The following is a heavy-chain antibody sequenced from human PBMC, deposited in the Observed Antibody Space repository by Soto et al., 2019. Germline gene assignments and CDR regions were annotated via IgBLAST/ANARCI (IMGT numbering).Heavy chain of an antibody. Sequence: EVQLVESGGGLVKPGGSLRLSCAASGFTFSTYTMNWVRQAPGKGLEWVASISSHSSYIYYADSLQGRFTISRDNAKNSVSLHMNSLRAEYTAVYFCARDLSTACYSMDSWGQGMLVTVSS. V-gene: IGHV3-21*01. J-gene: IGHJ4*02. CDR3: ARDLSTACYSMDS. D-gene: IGHD5-18*01. CDR1: GFTFSTYT. CDR2: ISSHSSYI.